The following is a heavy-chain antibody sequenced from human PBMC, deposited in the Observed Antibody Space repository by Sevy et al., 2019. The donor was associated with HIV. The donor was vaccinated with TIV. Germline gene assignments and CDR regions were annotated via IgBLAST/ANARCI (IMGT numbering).Heavy chain of an antibody. V-gene: IGHV4-34*01. CDR2: VNHGGST. J-gene: IGHJ3*02. D-gene: IGHD6-6*01. CDR1: GGSFSGYY. Sequence: SETLSLTCAVYGGSFSGYYWSWIRQPPGKGLEWSGEVNHGGSTNYNPSLHSRVTISVDTSNNQFSLKLSSVTAADTAVYYCACGPDREERLEARSSDAFDIWGQGTTVTVSS. CDR3: ACGPDREERLEARSSDAFDI.